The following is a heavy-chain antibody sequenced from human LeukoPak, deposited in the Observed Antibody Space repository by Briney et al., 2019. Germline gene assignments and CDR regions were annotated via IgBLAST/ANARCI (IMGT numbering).Heavy chain of an antibody. CDR2: IYHSGST. J-gene: IGHJ4*02. D-gene: IGHD2-2*01. CDR1: GYSISSGYY. Sequence: SSETLSLTCAVSGYSISSGYYWGWIRQPPGKGLEWIGSIYHSGSTYFNPSLKSRVTISVDTSKNQFSLTLSSVTAADTAVYYCARHVKDIVVVPAAYYFDYWGQGTLVTVSS. CDR3: ARHVKDIVVVPAAYYFDY. V-gene: IGHV4-38-2*01.